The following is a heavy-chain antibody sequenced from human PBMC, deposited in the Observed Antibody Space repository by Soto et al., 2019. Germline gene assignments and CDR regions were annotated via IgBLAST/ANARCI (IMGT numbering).Heavy chain of an antibody. CDR1: GFAFSGYE. CDR2: ITSNSDTI. D-gene: IGHD3-22*01. J-gene: IGHJ6*02. V-gene: IGHV3-48*03. Sequence: GGSLRLSCVFSGFAFSGYEMNWVRQAPGKGLEWLSHITSNSDTIYYTDSVRGRFTISRDNAMNSLFLQMNSLRADDTATYYCARGGYEFNRSGYLLYYYAMDVWGQGTSVTVSS. CDR3: ARGGYEFNRSGYLLYYYAMDV.